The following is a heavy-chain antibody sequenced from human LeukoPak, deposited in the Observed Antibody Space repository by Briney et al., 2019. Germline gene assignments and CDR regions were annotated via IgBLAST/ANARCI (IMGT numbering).Heavy chain of an antibody. CDR3: TRDESPSDSSGYYDAFDI. V-gene: IGHV3-7*01. D-gene: IGHD3-22*01. Sequence: GGSLRLSCAASGFTFSNYWMSWVRRAPGKGLEWVANIKQDGSETYYVDSVRGRFTISRDNAKNSLYLQMNSLRAEDTAVYYCTRDESPSDSSGYYDAFDIWGQGTMVTVSS. CDR1: GFTFSNYW. CDR2: IKQDGSET. J-gene: IGHJ3*02.